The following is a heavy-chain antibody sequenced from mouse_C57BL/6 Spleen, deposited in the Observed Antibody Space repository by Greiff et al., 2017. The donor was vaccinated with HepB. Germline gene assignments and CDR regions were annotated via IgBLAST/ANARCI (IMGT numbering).Heavy chain of an antibody. V-gene: IGHV5-6*01. Sequence: EVKVVESGGDLVKPGGSLKLSCAASGFTFSSYGMSWVRQTPDKRLEWVATISSGGSYTYYPDSVKGRFTISRDNAKNTLYLQMSSLKSEDTAMYYCARIDYDGDYYAMDYWGQGTSVTVSS. CDR1: GFTFSSYG. CDR3: ARIDYDGDYYAMDY. CDR2: ISSGGSYT. J-gene: IGHJ4*01. D-gene: IGHD2-4*01.